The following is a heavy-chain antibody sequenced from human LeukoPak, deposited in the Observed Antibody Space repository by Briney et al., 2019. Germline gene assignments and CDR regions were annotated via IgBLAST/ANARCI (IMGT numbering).Heavy chain of an antibody. V-gene: IGHV3-30-3*01. CDR3: ARRRARYCSGGSCFSPTDY. CDR2: ISYDGSNK. CDR1: RLTFSSYA. D-gene: IGHD2-15*01. Sequence: PGGSLRLSCTAYRLTFSSYAMHWVRQAPGKGLEWVAVISYDGSNKYYADSVKGRFTISRDNSKNTLYLQMNSLRAEDTAVYYCARRRARYCSGGSCFSPTDYWGPGTLVTVSS. J-gene: IGHJ4*02.